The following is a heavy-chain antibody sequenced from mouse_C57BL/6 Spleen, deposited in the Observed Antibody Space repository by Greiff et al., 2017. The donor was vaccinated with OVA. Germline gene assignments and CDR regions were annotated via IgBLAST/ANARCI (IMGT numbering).Heavy chain of an antibody. D-gene: IGHD3-3*01. CDR1: GYTFTDYY. CDR2: INPNNGGT. Sequence: EVQLQQSGPELVKPGASVKISCKASGYTFTDYYMNWVKQSHGKSLEWIGDINPNNGGTSYNQKFKGKATLTVDKSSSTAYMELRSLTSEDSAVYYCARDRAIHFDYWGQGTTLTVSS. J-gene: IGHJ2*01. V-gene: IGHV1-26*01. CDR3: ARDRAIHFDY.